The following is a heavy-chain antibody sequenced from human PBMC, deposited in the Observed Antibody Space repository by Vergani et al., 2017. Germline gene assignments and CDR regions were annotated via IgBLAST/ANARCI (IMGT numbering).Heavy chain of an antibody. CDR2: IYYSGST. J-gene: IGHJ4*02. CDR3: ARIGGSSARDIVGVPAAPIDY. Sequence: QLQLQESGPGLVKPSETLSLTCTVSGGSISSSSYYWGWIRQPPGKGLEWIGSIYYSGSTYYNPSLKSRVTISVDTSKNQVSLKLSAVTAADTAVDYCARIGGSSARDIVGVPAAPIDYWGQGTLVTVSS. D-gene: IGHD2-2*01. V-gene: IGHV4-39*01. CDR1: GGSISSSSYY.